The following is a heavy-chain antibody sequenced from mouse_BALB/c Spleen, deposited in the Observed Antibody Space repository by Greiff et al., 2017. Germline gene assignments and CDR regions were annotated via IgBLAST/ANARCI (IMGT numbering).Heavy chain of an antibody. CDR3: ARDHRQLGQREGAMDY. D-gene: IGHD3-2*01. CDR2: IWGDGST. V-gene: IGHV2-6-7*01. Sequence: QVQLKESGPGLVAPSQSLSITCTVSGFSLTGYGVNWVRQPPGKGLEWLGMIWGDGSTDYNSALKSRLSISKDNSKSQVFLKMNRLQTDDTAKDYCARDHRQLGQREGAMDYWGQGTSVTVSA. CDR1: GFSLTGYG. J-gene: IGHJ4*01.